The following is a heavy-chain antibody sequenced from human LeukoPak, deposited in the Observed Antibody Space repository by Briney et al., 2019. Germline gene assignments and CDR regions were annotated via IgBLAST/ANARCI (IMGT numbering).Heavy chain of an antibody. V-gene: IGHV4-59*01. D-gene: IGHD3-10*01. Sequence: SETLSLTCTVSGGSISSYYWSWIRQPPGKGLEWIGYIYYSGSTNYNPSLKSRVTISVDTSKNQFSLKLSSVTAADTAVYYCARESTYYYGSGRHEFDYWGQGTLVTVSS. J-gene: IGHJ4*02. CDR2: IYYSGST. CDR1: GGSISSYY. CDR3: ARESTYYYGSGRHEFDY.